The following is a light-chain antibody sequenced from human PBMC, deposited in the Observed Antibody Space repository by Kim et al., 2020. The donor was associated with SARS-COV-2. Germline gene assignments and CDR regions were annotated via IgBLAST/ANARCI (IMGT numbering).Light chain of an antibody. Sequence: DIQMTQSPSTLSASVGDRVTITCWASQSISSWLAWYQQKPGKAPKLLIYDASSLESGVPSRFSGSGSGTEFTLTISSLQPDDFATYYCQQYNSYSPVTFGQGTKLEI. CDR3: QQYNSYSPVT. J-gene: IGKJ2*01. CDR2: DAS. V-gene: IGKV1-5*01. CDR1: QSISSW.